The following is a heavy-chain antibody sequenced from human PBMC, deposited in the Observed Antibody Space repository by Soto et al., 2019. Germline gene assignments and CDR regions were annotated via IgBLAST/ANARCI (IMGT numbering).Heavy chain of an antibody. CDR3: ARSAVGYCSSTSCYTQFDY. CDR1: GYTFTSYG. J-gene: IGHJ4*02. Sequence: ASVKVSCKASGYTFTSYGTSWVRQAPGQGLEWMGWISAYNGNTNYAQKLQGRVTMTTDTSTSTAYMELRSLRSDDTAVYYCARSAVGYCSSTSCYTQFDYWGQGTLVTVSS. CDR2: ISAYNGNT. V-gene: IGHV1-18*01. D-gene: IGHD2-2*02.